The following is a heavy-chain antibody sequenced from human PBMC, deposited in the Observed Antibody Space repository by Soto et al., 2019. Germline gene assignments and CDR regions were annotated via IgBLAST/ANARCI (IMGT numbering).Heavy chain of an antibody. CDR3: ARLVGDCSGSSCYNWFEH. CDR2: IYPGDSDT. CDR1: GYSFTSYW. Sequence: LKISWKGAGYSFTSYWIGWVRQMPGKGLEWMGIIYPGDSDTRYSPSFQGQVTISADKSISTAYLHWSSLKASDTALYYCARLVGDCSGSSCYNWFEHWGPVTLVAVSS. V-gene: IGHV5-51*01. J-gene: IGHJ5*02. D-gene: IGHD2-15*01.